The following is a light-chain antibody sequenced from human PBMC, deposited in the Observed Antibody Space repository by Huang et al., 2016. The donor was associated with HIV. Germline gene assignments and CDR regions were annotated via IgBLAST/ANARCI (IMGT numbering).Light chain of an antibody. CDR3: QQYNNWPPEYT. J-gene: IGKJ2*01. Sequence: EIVMTQSPATLSVSPGERATLSCRASQSVSSNLAGYQQKPGQGPTLLIYGASTRATGIPARFSGSGSGTKFTLTISSLQSEDFAVYYCQQYNNWPPEYTFGQGTKLEIK. CDR1: QSVSSN. CDR2: GAS. V-gene: IGKV3-15*01.